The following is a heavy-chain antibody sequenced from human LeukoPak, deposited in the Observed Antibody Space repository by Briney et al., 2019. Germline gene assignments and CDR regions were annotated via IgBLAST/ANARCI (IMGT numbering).Heavy chain of an antibody. V-gene: IGHV3-74*01. CDR3: ARGPSSNWSGLDF. CDR1: GFSFSGHW. J-gene: IGHJ4*02. D-gene: IGHD6-13*01. Sequence: GGSLRLSCASSGFSFSGHWMHWARQLPGKGLVWVSRISPTGSTTSYADSVKGRFTVSRDNAKNTLYLQVNNLRAEDTAVYYCARGPSSNWSGLDFWGQGTLLTVSS. CDR2: ISPTGSTT.